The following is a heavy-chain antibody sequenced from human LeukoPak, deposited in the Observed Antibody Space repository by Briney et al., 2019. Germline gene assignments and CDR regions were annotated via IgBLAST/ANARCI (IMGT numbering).Heavy chain of an antibody. J-gene: IGHJ4*02. Sequence: GASVKVSCKASGYTFTTYHMHWVRQAPGQGLEWMGIINPSGGSTSYAQKFQGRVTMIRDTSTSTAYMDLSSLRSEDTAVYYCARGYYYDSSAGPSEYWGQGTLVTVSS. V-gene: IGHV1-46*01. CDR2: INPSGGST. CDR1: GYTFTTYH. CDR3: ARGYYYDSSAGPSEY. D-gene: IGHD3-22*01.